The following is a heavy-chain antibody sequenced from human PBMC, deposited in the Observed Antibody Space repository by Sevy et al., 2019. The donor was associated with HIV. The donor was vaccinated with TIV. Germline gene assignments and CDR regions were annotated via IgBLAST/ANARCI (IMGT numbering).Heavy chain of an antibody. CDR2: IYYSGST. J-gene: IGHJ5*02. CDR3: ARDRGDIVVVPAAIGGFDP. D-gene: IGHD2-2*02. V-gene: IGHV4-61*01. Sequence: SETLSLTCTVSGGSVSSGSYYWSWIRQPPGKGLEWIGYIYYSGSTNYNPSLKSRVTISVDTSKNQFSLKLSSVTAADTALYYCARDRGDIVVVPAAIGGFDPWGQGTLVTVSS. CDR1: GGSVSSGSYY.